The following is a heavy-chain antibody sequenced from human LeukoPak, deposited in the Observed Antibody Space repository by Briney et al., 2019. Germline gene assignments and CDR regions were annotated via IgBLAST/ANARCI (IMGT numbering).Heavy chain of an antibody. J-gene: IGHJ5*02. V-gene: IGHV1-18*01. CDR3: ARVPGIAGRRYWFDP. CDR1: GYTFTSYD. CDR2: ISAYNGNT. D-gene: IGHD6-13*01. Sequence: ASVKVSCKASGYTFTSYDINWVRQATGQGLEWMGWISAYNGNTNYAQKLQGRVTMTTDTSTSTAYMELSSLRSEDTAVYYCARVPGIAGRRYWFDPWGQGTLVTVSS.